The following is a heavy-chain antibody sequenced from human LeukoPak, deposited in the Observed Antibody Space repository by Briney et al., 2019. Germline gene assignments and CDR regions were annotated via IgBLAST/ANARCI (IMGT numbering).Heavy chain of an antibody. J-gene: IGHJ4*02. Sequence: GASVKVSCKASGGTFSSYAISWVRQAPGQGLEWMGGIIPIFGTANYAQKFQGRVTITADESTSTAYMELSSLRSEDTAVYYCAWELYGGNSVYDYWGQGTLVTVSS. CDR1: GGTFSSYA. D-gene: IGHD4-23*01. CDR3: AWELYGGNSVYDY. CDR2: IIPIFGTA. V-gene: IGHV1-69*13.